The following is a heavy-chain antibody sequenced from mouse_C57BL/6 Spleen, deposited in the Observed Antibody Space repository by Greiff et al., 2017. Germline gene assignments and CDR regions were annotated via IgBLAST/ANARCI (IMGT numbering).Heavy chain of an antibody. J-gene: IGHJ3*01. V-gene: IGHV1-74*01. CDR2: IHPSDSDT. Sequence: VQLQQPGAELVKPGASVKVSCKASGYTFTSYWMHWVKQRPGQGLEWIGRIHPSDSDTNYNQKFKGKATLTVDKSSSTAYMQLSSLTSADSAVYYCAIGDYLAWFAYWGQGTLVTVSA. CDR3: AIGDYLAWFAY. D-gene: IGHD2-4*01. CDR1: GYTFTSYW.